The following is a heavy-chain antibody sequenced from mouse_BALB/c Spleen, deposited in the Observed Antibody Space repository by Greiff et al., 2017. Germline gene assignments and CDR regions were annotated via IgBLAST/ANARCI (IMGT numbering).Heavy chain of an antibody. Sequence: EVQLQQSGPELMKPGASVKISCKASGYSFTSYYMHWVKQSHGKSLEWIGYIDPFNGGTSYNQKFKGKATLTVDKSSSTAYMHLSSLTSEDSAVYYCARRGGYYVCDYWGQGTTLTVSS. CDR1: GYSFTSYY. CDR2: IDPFNGGT. D-gene: IGHD2-3*01. CDR3: ARRGGYYVCDY. V-gene: IGHV1-28*01. J-gene: IGHJ2*01.